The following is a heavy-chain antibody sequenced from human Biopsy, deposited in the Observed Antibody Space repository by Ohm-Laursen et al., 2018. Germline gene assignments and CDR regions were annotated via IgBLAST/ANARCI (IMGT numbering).Heavy chain of an antibody. V-gene: IGHV1-2*02. D-gene: IGHD3-22*01. CDR1: GYTFTGYH. CDR3: TRGGYYYDSLAYYYWFDP. Sequence: ASVKVSCKASGYTFTGYHVHWVRQAPGQGLEWMGWINAKTGVTNYAQKFQGRVTMTRDTSISTAYVDLSSPRSDDTAVYYCTRGGYYYDSLAYYYWFDPWGQGTLVTVSS. J-gene: IGHJ5*02. CDR2: INAKTGVT.